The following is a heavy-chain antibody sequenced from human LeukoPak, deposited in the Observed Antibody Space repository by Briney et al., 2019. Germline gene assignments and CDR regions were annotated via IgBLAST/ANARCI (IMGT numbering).Heavy chain of an antibody. D-gene: IGHD4-11*01. CDR3: VRDPSNSGNWFDL. CDR1: GFNLRDYW. Sequence: TGGSLRLSSAASGFNLRDYWMHWVRQAPGKGLVWVSRLGTDGTYTNYADSVKGRFTISRDNAKNTLYLQMDSLRAEDTAFYYCVRDPSNSGNWFDLWGQGTLVTVSS. V-gene: IGHV3-74*01. J-gene: IGHJ5*02. CDR2: LGTDGTYT.